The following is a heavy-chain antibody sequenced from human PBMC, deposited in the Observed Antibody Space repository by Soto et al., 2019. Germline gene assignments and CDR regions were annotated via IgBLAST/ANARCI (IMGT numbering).Heavy chain of an antibody. Sequence: EVQLLESGGGLVQPGGSLRLSCAASGFTFSSYAMSWVRQAPGKGLEWVSAISGSGGSTYYADSVKDRFTISRDNSKNTLYLQMNSLRAEDTAVYYCAKVDREGSSGCLDYWGQGTLVTVSS. V-gene: IGHV3-23*01. CDR2: ISGSGGST. J-gene: IGHJ4*02. CDR3: AKVDREGSSGCLDY. CDR1: GFTFSSYA. D-gene: IGHD6-19*01.